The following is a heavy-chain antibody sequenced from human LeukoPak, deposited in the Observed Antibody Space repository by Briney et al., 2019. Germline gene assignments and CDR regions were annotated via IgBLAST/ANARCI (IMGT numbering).Heavy chain of an antibody. J-gene: IGHJ4*02. Sequence: QPGGSLRLSCAASGFTFSNYAMSWVRQAPGKGLEWVSLISGSTGSTYYADSMKGRFTVSRDNSKNTLYLQMNSLRAEDTAVYYCAKEAALGIAYFHHWGQGTLVTVSS. D-gene: IGHD7-27*01. CDR3: AKEAALGIAYFHH. CDR1: GFTFSNYA. CDR2: ISGSTGST. V-gene: IGHV3-23*01.